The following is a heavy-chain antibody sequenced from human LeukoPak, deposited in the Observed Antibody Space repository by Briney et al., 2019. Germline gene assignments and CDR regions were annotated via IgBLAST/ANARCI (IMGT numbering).Heavy chain of an antibody. J-gene: IGHJ4*02. V-gene: IGHV4-38-2*02. CDR3: ARDSSWGFDY. CDR1: GYSISSGYY. D-gene: IGHD3-16*01. Sequence: SETLSLTCTVSGYSISSGYYWGWIRQPPGKGLEWIGSIYHSGSTYYNPSLKSRVTISVDTSKNQFSLKLSSVTAADTAVYYCARDSSWGFDYWGQGTLVTVSS. CDR2: IYHSGST.